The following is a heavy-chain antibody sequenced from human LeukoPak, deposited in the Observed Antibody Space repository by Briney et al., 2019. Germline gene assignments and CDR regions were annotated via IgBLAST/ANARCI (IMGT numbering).Heavy chain of an antibody. Sequence: PSETLSLTCTVSGGSISSYYWSWIRQPPGKGLEWIGYIYYSGSTNYNPSPKSRVTISVDTSKNQFSLKLSSVTAADTAVYYCARGSDADAFDIWGQGTMVTVSS. CDR1: GGSISSYY. CDR2: IYYSGST. CDR3: ARGSDADAFDI. V-gene: IGHV4-59*01. J-gene: IGHJ3*02.